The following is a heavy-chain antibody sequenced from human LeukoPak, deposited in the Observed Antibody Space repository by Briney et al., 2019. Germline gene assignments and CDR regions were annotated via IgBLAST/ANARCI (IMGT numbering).Heavy chain of an antibody. CDR3: ARRSAGGWFDP. J-gene: IGHJ5*02. CDR2: ISSSSSYI. CDR1: GFTFSSYS. D-gene: IGHD3-10*01. V-gene: IGHV3-21*01. Sequence: PGGSLRLSCAASGFTFSSYSMNWVRQAPGKGLKWVSSISSSSSYIYYADSVKGRFTISRDNVKNSLYLQMNSLRAEDTAVYYCARRSAGGWFDPWGQGNLVTVSS.